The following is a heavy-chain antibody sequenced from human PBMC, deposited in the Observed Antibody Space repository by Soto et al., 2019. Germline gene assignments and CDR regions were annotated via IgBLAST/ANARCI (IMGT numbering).Heavy chain of an antibody. CDR2: ISFDGNHK. CDR1: GFILGDYA. Sequence: GGSLRLSCAASGFILGDYALHWVRQAPGKGLEWLAVISFDGNHKYYADSVQGRFTISRDNSQNTLYLQMNSLRAEDTAVYYCARPYCSRTSSPPYYYYYGLNVWGQGNTVT. D-gene: IGHD2-2*01. V-gene: IGHV3-30*17. CDR3: ARPYCSRTSSPPYYYYYGLNV. J-gene: IGHJ6*02.